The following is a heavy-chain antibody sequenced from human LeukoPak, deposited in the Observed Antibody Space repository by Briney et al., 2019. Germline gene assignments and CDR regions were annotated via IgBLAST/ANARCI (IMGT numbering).Heavy chain of an antibody. J-gene: IGHJ4*02. CDR3: ARDLYYGSGTPPYSFDY. D-gene: IGHD3-10*01. Sequence: GGSLRLSCAASGFTFSSYLMSWVRQAPGKGLEWVANIKQDGREKYYVDSMKGRFTISRDNAKNSLYLQMNSLRAEDTAVYYCARDLYYGSGTPPYSFDYWGQGTLVTVSS. CDR1: GFTFSSYL. V-gene: IGHV3-7*01. CDR2: IKQDGREK.